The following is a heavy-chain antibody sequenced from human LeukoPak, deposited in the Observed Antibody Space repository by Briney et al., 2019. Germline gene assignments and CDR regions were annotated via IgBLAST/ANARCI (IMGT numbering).Heavy chain of an antibody. CDR1: GGSIRSSTYY. V-gene: IGHV4-39*01. CDR2: IHYTGTT. D-gene: IGHD3-22*01. J-gene: IGHJ4*02. CDR3: ARLGGYYDPPDY. Sequence: SETLSLTCIVSGGSIRSSTYYWAWIRQPPGKGLEWIGTIHYTGTTYYNPSLKSRVTISVDTSKNQFSLNLSSVTAADTTFYYCARLGGYYDPPDYWGQGTLVTVSS.